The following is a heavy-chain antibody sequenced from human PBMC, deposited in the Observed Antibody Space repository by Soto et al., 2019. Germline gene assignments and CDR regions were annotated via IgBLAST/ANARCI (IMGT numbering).Heavy chain of an antibody. CDR3: ARAGWIQLSSHVMGYYYYYMDV. D-gene: IGHD5-18*01. Sequence: QVQLVESGGGVVQPGRSLRLSCAASGFTFSSYGMHWVRQAPGKGLEWVAVIWYDGSNKYYADSVKGRFTISRDNSKNTLYLQMTSLRAEDTAVYYCARAGWIQLSSHVMGYYYYYMDVWGKGTTVTVSS. CDR2: IWYDGSNK. V-gene: IGHV3-33*01. J-gene: IGHJ6*03. CDR1: GFTFSSYG.